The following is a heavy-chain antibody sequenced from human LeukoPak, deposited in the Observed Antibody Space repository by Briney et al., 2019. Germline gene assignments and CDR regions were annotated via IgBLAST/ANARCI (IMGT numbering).Heavy chain of an antibody. Sequence: PTGRSLRLSCAASGFTFSSYGMHWVRQAPGKGLEWISYISTSGSTIYYADSVKGRFTISRDNAKKSLYLQMNSLRAEDTAVYYCVRGGNVAAAHFDYWGQGTLVTVAS. CDR1: GFTFSSYG. CDR2: ISTSGSTI. J-gene: IGHJ4*02. D-gene: IGHD6-13*01. CDR3: VRGGNVAAAHFDY. V-gene: IGHV3-48*04.